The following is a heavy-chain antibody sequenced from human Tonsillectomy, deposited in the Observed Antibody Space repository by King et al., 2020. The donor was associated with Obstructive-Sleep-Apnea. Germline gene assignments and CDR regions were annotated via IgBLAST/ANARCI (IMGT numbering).Heavy chain of an antibody. Sequence: QLVQSGAEVKKPGESLKISCEGSGYSFTSYWIGWVRQMPGKGLEWMGIIYPGDSDKRYSPSFQGQVTISADKSLSTAYLQRSSLKASDTAMYYCARHPLTYYYDSSGYYRGEYFDYWGQGTLVTVSS. J-gene: IGHJ4*02. CDR2: IYPGDSDK. D-gene: IGHD3-22*01. CDR1: GYSFTSYW. V-gene: IGHV5-51*01. CDR3: ARHPLTYYYDSSGYYRGEYFDY.